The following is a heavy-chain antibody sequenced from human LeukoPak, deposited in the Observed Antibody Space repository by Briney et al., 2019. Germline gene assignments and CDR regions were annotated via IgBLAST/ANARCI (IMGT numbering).Heavy chain of an antibody. Sequence: PGGSLRLSCAASGFTFSDHWMTWVRQAPGKGLEWVANIKQDGSEKYYVDSVKGRFTISRDKAKNSLYLQMTSLRDEDTAVYYCARNLRPGGYYGYYYGMDVWGQGTPVTVSS. CDR2: IKQDGSEK. CDR3: ARNLRPGGYYGYYYGMDV. V-gene: IGHV3-7*01. D-gene: IGHD1-26*01. CDR1: GFTFSDHW. J-gene: IGHJ6*02.